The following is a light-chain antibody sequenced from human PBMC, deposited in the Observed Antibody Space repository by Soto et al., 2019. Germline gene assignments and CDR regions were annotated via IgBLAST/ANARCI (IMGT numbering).Light chain of an antibody. CDR2: DAS. Sequence: EIVMTQSPPTLSVSPGERATLSCRASQSVGSKLAWYQQRPGQAPRLLIYDASNRATGIPARFSGSASGTEFSLTISSLQSEDFAVYSCQQYGDWPGAFGGGTKVEIK. V-gene: IGKV3D-15*01. CDR3: QQYGDWPGA. J-gene: IGKJ4*01. CDR1: QSVGSK.